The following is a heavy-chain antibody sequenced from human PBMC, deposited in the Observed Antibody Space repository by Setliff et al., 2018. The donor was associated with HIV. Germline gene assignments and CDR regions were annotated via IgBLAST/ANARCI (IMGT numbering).Heavy chain of an antibody. V-gene: IGHV3-33*01. CDR3: ARGFSSSWYYYYMGV. J-gene: IGHJ6*03. D-gene: IGHD6-13*01. CDR1: GFMFSSYG. Sequence: PGESLKISCAASGFMFSSYGMHWVRQAPGKGLEWVAVIWYDGSNKYYADSVKGRFTISRDNSKNTLYLQMNSLRAEDTAVYYCARGFSSSWYYYYMGVWGKGTTVTVSS. CDR2: IWYDGSNK.